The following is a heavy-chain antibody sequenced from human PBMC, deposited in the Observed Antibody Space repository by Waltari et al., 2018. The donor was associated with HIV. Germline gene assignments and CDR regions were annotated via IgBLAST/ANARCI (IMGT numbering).Heavy chain of an antibody. D-gene: IGHD2-2*03. J-gene: IGHJ3*02. Sequence: QVVESGGGLVQPGGSLRLSCEASGFTFSNYRMSWVRQAPGKGLEWVANIKEDGSEKYYVDSVKGRFTISRDNAKNSLYLQMNSLRAEDTAVYYCAREFQQWMGRLFDIWGQGTMVTVSS. CDR2: IKEDGSEK. CDR3: AREFQQWMGRLFDI. CDR1: GFTFSNYR. V-gene: IGHV3-7*01.